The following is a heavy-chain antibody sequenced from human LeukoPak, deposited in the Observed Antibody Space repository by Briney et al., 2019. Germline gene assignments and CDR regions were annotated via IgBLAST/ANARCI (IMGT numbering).Heavy chain of an antibody. D-gene: IGHD5-12*01. CDR1: GVTFSYYT. V-gene: IGHV3-21*04. CDR3: ARDGGSVRPVDIVATGVDFDY. J-gene: IGHJ4*02. CDR2: ISSTGSSI. Sequence: GGSLRLSCAASGVTFSYYTMSWVRQAPGKGLEWVSSISSTGSSIYYADSVKGRFTISRDNAKNSLYLQMNSLRAEDTAVYYCARDGGSVRPVDIVATGVDFDYWGQGTLVTVSS.